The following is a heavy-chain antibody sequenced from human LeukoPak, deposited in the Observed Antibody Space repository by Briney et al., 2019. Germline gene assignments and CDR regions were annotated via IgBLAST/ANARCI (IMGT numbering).Heavy chain of an antibody. J-gene: IGHJ4*02. CDR2: INPNSGGT. CDR3: AILPDCSSTSCYTVDY. CDR1: GYTFTGYY. Sequence: ASVKVSCKASGYTFTGYYMHWVRQAPGQGLEWMGWINPNSGGTNYAQKFQGRVTMTRDTSISTAYMELSRLRSDDTAVYYCAILPDCSSTSCYTVDYWGQGILVTASS. D-gene: IGHD2-2*02. V-gene: IGHV1-2*02.